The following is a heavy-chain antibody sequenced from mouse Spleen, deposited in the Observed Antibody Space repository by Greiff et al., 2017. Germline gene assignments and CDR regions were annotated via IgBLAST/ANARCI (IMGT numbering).Heavy chain of an antibody. CDR1: GYSITSGYY. D-gene: IGHD1-1*01. CDR2: ISYDGSN. Sequence: DVQLQESGPGLVKPSQSLSLTCSVTGYSITSGYYWNWIRQFPGNKLEWMGYISYDGSNNYNPSLKNRISITRDTSKNQFFLKLNSVTTEDTATYYCAREMHYGVYFDYWGQGTTLTVSS. J-gene: IGHJ2*01. CDR3: AREMHYGVYFDY. V-gene: IGHV3-6*01.